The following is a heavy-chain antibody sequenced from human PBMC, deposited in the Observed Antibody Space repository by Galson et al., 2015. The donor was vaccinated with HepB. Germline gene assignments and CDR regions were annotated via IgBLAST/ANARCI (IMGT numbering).Heavy chain of an antibody. CDR3: ARVREYYDSSGYSQRRADAFDN. V-gene: IGHV3-33*01. CDR1: GFTFSSYG. J-gene: IGHJ3*02. Sequence: SLRLSCAASGFTFSSYGMHWVRQAPGTGLEWVAVIYYDESNKYYADSVKGRFTISRDNSKNTLYLQMNSLIAEDTAVYYCARVREYYDSSGYSQRRADAFDNWGQGTMVTVSS. D-gene: IGHD3-22*01. CDR2: IYYDESNK.